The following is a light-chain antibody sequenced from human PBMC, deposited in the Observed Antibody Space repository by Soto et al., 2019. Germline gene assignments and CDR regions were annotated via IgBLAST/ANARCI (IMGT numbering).Light chain of an antibody. V-gene: IGLV1-47*01. CDR3: AAWDDSLSGYV. CDR2: RNN. Sequence: QYVLTQPPSASGTPGQRVTISCSGSSSNIGINYVYWYQQLPGTAPKLLIYRNNQRPSGVPDRFSGSKSGTSASLAISGLRSEDEADYYCAAWDDSLSGYVFGTGTKLTVL. CDR1: SSNIGINY. J-gene: IGLJ1*01.